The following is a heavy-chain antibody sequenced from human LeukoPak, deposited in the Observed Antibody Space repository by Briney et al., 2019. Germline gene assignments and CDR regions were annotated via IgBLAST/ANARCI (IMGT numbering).Heavy chain of an antibody. CDR1: GFSFSDTY. D-gene: IGHD1-26*01. Sequence: GGSLRLSCAASGFSFSDTYINWVRQIPGTGLEWVGLIKNKANRGEIEYAAPVKDRFTISRDDSKNTVYLQMSSLKTEDTAVYYCTTESSGSLPYWGQGTLVTVSS. V-gene: IGHV3-15*07. J-gene: IGHJ4*02. CDR3: TTESSGSLPY. CDR2: IKNKANRGEI.